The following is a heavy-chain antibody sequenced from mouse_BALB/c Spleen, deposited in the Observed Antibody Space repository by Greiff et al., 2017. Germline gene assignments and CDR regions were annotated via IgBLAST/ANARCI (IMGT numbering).Heavy chain of an antibody. CDR3: ARNYDYDGAWFAY. D-gene: IGHD2-4*01. J-gene: IGHJ3*01. CDR1: GFSLSRYS. CDR2: IWGGGST. V-gene: IGHV2-6-4*01. Sequence: VMLVESGPGLVAPSQSLSITCTVSGFSLSRYSVHWVCQPPGKGLEWLGMIWGGGSTDYNSALKSRLSISKDNSKSQVFLKMNSLQTDDTAMYYCARNYDYDGAWFAYWGQGTLVTVSA.